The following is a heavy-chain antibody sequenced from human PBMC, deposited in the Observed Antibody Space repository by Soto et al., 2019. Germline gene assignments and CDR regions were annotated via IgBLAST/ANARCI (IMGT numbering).Heavy chain of an antibody. CDR3: ATGYSYGRGFYYYYGMEV. V-gene: IGHV1-24*01. CDR2: FDPEDGET. CDR1: GYTLTELS. J-gene: IGHJ6*02. Sequence: ASVKVSCKVSGYTLTELSMHWVRQAPGKGLEWMGGFDPEDGETIYAQKFQGRVTMTEDTSTDTAYMELSSLRSEDTAVYYCATGYSYGRGFYYYYGMEVWGQGTTVTVSS. D-gene: IGHD5-18*01.